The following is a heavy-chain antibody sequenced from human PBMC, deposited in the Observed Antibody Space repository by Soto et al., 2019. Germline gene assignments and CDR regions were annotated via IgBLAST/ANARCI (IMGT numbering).Heavy chain of an antibody. J-gene: IGHJ6*02. D-gene: IGHD2-21*01. Sequence: GGSLRLSCAASGFSFSTYLMSWVRQAPGKGLEWVANIKQGGNEKFYVDSVKGRFTISRDNDKKSLYLQMDSLRVEDTAGDYCVVGLTYEVPYYYYGMDVWGQGTTVTVSS. CDR3: VVGLTYEVPYYYYGMDV. V-gene: IGHV3-7*01. CDR1: GFSFSTYL. CDR2: IKQGGNEK.